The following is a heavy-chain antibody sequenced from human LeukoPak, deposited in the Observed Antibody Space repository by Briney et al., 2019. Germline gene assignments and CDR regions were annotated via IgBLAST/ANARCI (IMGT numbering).Heavy chain of an antibody. Sequence: SQTLSLTCALSGDSVSINSATWNWVRQSPSRGLEWLGRTYYRSKWYNDYAVSVKSRITIKPDTPENQFSPQLNAVTPEDTAVYYYAKSQLLRQTELCSGGTCYRPFWFDPWGQGTLVTVSS. V-gene: IGHV6-1*01. D-gene: IGHD2-15*01. CDR2: TYYRSKWYN. CDR1: GDSVSINSAT. J-gene: IGHJ5*02. CDR3: AKSQLLRQTELCSGGTCYRPFWFDP.